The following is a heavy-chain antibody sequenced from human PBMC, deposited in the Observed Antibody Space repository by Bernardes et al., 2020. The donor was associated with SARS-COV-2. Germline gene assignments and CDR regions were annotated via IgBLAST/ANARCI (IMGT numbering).Heavy chain of an antibody. V-gene: IGHV4-59*11. Sequence: SETLSLTCTVSGGSFSSHYWSWIRQPPGKGLEWIGYMYYSGSTSYNPSLKSRVTISVDTSKNQFSLKLSSVTAADTGVYYCASGMRSSAWYFFDYWGQGTLVTVSS. J-gene: IGHJ4*02. CDR1: GGSFSSHY. CDR2: MYYSGST. D-gene: IGHD6-19*01. CDR3: ASGMRSSAWYFFDY.